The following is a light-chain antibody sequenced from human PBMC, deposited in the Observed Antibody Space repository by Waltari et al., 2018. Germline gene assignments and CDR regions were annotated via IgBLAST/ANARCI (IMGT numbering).Light chain of an antibody. V-gene: IGKV3-15*01. J-gene: IGKJ2*01. CDR3: HQYNNWPPNT. Sequence: TLMTQSPATMSVSPGERVTLSCRASQSVTTNLAWYQQKPGQAPRLFIYRASTRATGVPARFSGSGSGTEFTLTINALQSEDFAVYYCHQYNNWPPNTFGQGTLLEIK. CDR2: RAS. CDR1: QSVTTN.